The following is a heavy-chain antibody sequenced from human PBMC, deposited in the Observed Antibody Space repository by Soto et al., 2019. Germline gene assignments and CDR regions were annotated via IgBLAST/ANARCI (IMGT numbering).Heavy chain of an antibody. D-gene: IGHD6-19*01. CDR2: IYYSGST. CDR1: GGSISSSSYY. J-gene: IGHJ5*02. CDR3: ARQEMSSGWYWQIDP. V-gene: IGHV4-39*01. Sequence: SETLSLTCTVSGGSISSSSYYWGWIRQPPGKGLEWIGSIYYSGSTYYNPSLKSRVTISVDTSKNQFSLKLSSVTAADTAVYYCARQEMSSGWYWQIDPWGQGTLVTVSS.